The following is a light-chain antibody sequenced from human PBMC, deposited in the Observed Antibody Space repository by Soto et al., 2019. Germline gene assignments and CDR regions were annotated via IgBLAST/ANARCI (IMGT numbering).Light chain of an antibody. CDR2: AAS. CDR1: QGIGNY. Sequence: DIHMTQSPSALSASIGDRVTITCRASQGIGNYVAWFQVKPGKVPKRLIYAASSLQSGVPSRFSGYGSGTEFTLTISSLQPEDSAIYYCLQHNSYPLTFGGGTKVEI. J-gene: IGKJ4*01. V-gene: IGKV1-17*03. CDR3: LQHNSYPLT.